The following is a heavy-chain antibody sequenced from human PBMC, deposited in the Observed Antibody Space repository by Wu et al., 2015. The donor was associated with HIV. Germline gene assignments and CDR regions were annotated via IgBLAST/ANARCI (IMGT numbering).Heavy chain of an antibody. J-gene: IGHJ2*01. CDR1: GGTFSSYA. CDR2: IIPIFGTA. Sequence: QVQLVQSGAEVKKPESSVKVSCKASGGTFSSYAISWVRQAPGQGLEWMGGIIPIFGTANYAQNFQGRVTITADESTSTAYMELSSLRSEDTAVYYCARGYSGSYPGSFWYFDLWGRGTLVTVSS. CDR3: ARGYSGSYPGSFWYFDL. D-gene: IGHD1-26*01. V-gene: IGHV1-69*12.